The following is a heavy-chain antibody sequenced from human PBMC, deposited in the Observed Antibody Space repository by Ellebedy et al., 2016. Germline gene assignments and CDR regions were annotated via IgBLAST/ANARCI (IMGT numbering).Heavy chain of an antibody. V-gene: IGHV1-3*01. J-gene: IGHJ6*02. D-gene: IGHD2-8*01. Sequence: ASVEVSCKASAYTFSNYALHWVRLAPGQRLEWMGWINAGNGNTKYSQRFQGRVTITRDTSASTAYMELSSLRSEDTAVYYCAREGCSSDVCNRGYYYGMDVWGQGTTVTVSS. CDR3: AREGCSSDVCNRGYYYGMDV. CDR2: INAGNGNT. CDR1: AYTFSNYA.